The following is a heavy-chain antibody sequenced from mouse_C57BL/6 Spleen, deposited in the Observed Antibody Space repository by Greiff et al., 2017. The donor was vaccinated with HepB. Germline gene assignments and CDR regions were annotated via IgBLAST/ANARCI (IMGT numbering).Heavy chain of an antibody. CDR1: GYAFSSSW. V-gene: IGHV1-82*01. D-gene: IGHD1-1*01. CDR2: IYPGDGDT. CDR3: ARGEGKYYGSKGGDAMDY. Sequence: QVQLQQSGPELVKPGASVKISCKASGYAFSSSWMNWVKQRPGKGLEWIGRIYPGDGDTNYNGKFKGKATLTADKSSSTAYMQLSSLTSEDSAVYFCARGEGKYYGSKGGDAMDYWGQGTSVTVSS. J-gene: IGHJ4*01.